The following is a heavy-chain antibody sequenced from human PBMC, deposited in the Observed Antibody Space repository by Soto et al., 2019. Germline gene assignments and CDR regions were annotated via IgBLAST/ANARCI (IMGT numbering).Heavy chain of an antibody. V-gene: IGHV1-69*13. Sequence: SVKVSCKASGRTFSSYAISWVRQAPGQGLEWMGGIIPIFGTANYAQKFQGRVTITADESTSTAYMELSSLRSEDTAVYYCARDPDYDILTGYYPKDGMDVWGQGTTVTVSS. CDR3: ARDPDYDILTGYYPKDGMDV. D-gene: IGHD3-9*01. CDR2: IIPIFGTA. J-gene: IGHJ6*02. CDR1: GRTFSSYA.